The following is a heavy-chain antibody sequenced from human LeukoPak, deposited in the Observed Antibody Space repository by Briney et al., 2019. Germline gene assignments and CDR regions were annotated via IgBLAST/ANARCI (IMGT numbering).Heavy chain of an antibody. Sequence: PGGSLRLSCAASGFTFSSYWMSRVRQAPGKGLEWVANIKQDGSEKYYVDSVKGRFTISRDNAKNSLYLQMNSLRAEDTAVYYCAKNFGGNGGYFDSWGQGIRVTVSS. D-gene: IGHD4-23*01. CDR3: AKNFGGNGGYFDS. J-gene: IGHJ4*02. CDR1: GFTFSSYW. CDR2: IKQDGSEK. V-gene: IGHV3-7*01.